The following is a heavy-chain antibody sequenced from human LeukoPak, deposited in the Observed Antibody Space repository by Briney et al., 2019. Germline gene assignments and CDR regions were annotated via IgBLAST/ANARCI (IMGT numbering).Heavy chain of an antibody. Sequence: SEPLSLTCAVSGGSIAGGGYSWSWIRQPPGKGLEWIGYIYHSGSTYYTPSLKSRVTMSVDRSKTQFSLKLSSVTAADTAVYYCARSRGTGEDAFDIWGQGTMVTVSS. CDR3: ARSRGTGEDAFDI. V-gene: IGHV4-30-2*01. CDR2: IYHSGST. D-gene: IGHD3-10*01. CDR1: GGSIAGGGYS. J-gene: IGHJ3*02.